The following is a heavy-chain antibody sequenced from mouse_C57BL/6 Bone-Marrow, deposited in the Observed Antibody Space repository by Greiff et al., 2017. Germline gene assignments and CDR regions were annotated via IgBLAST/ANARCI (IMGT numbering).Heavy chain of an antibody. D-gene: IGHD3-2*02. J-gene: IGHJ3*01. CDR1: GYTFTSYW. V-gene: IGHV1-69*01. CDR3: AITAQATAWFAY. CDR2: IDPSDSYT. Sequence: VKLQQPGAELVMPGASVKLSCKASGYTFTSYWMHWVKQRPGQGLEWIGEIDPSDSYTNYNQKFKGKSTLTVDKSSSTAYMQLSSLTSEDSAVYYCAITAQATAWFAYWGQGTLVTVSA.